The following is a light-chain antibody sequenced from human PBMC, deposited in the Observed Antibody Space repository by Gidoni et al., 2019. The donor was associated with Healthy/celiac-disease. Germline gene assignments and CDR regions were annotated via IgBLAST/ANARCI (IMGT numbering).Light chain of an antibody. CDR1: SSNIGSNT. J-gene: IGLJ2*01. CDR3: AAWDDSLNGHVV. V-gene: IGLV1-44*01. CDR2: SNN. Sequence: QSVLTQPPSASGTPGPRVTISCSGSSSNIGSNTVNWYQQLPGTSPKLLIYSNNQRPSGAPDRFSGSKSGTSASLAISGLQSEDEADYYCAAWDDSLNGHVVFGGGTKLTVL.